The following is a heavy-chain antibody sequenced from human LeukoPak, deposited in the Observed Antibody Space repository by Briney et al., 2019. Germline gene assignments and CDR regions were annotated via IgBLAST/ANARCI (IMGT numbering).Heavy chain of an antibody. CDR2: VYYSGST. V-gene: IGHV4-39*01. CDR3: ARHPSGYYEN. Sequence: SETLSLTCTVSGGSISSGDYYWAWIRQPPGKGLEWVASVYYSGSTYYSPSPKSRVTISRDTTKNQFSLRLSSVTAADTAIYFCARHPSGYYENWGQGTLVTVSS. D-gene: IGHD5-12*01. J-gene: IGHJ4*02. CDR1: GGSISSGDYY.